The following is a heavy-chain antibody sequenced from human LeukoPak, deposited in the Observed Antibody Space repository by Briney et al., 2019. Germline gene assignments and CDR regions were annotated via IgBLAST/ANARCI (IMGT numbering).Heavy chain of an antibody. V-gene: IGHV3-20*01. CDR2: INWNGGST. CDR1: GFAFDDYG. Sequence: GGSLRLSCAASGFAFDDYGMRWVRQAPGKGLEWVSGINWNGGSTGSADSVKGRFTISRDNAKNSLYLQMNSLRAEDTALYHCARGYDSSGYLFDYWGQGTLVTVSS. J-gene: IGHJ4*02. CDR3: ARGYDSSGYLFDY. D-gene: IGHD3-22*01.